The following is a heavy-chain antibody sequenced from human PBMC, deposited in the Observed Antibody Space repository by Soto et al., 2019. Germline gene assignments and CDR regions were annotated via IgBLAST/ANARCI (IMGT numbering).Heavy chain of an antibody. Sequence: GGSLRLSCAASGFTFDDYAMHWVRQAPGKGLEWVSGISWNSGSIGYADSVKGRFTISRDNAKNSLYLQMNSLRAEDTALYYCAKDIGVGEMATMNYYYGMDVWGQGTTVTVSS. CDR1: GFTFDDYA. CDR3: AKDIGVGEMATMNYYYGMDV. J-gene: IGHJ6*02. CDR2: ISWNSGSI. D-gene: IGHD5-12*01. V-gene: IGHV3-9*01.